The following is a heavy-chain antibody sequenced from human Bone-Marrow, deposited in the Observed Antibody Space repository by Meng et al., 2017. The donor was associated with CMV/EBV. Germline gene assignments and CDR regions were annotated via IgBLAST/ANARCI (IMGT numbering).Heavy chain of an antibody. CDR1: GYTFTGYY. CDR3: ARVPSSGYYGSLGY. J-gene: IGHJ4*02. CDR2: ISPNSGGT. D-gene: IGHD3-22*01. Sequence: ASVKVSCKASGYTFTGYYMHWVRQAPGQGLEWMGWISPNSGGTNYAQKFLGRVTMTRDTSISTAYMELSRLRSGDTAMYYCARVPSSGYYGSLGYWGQGTLVTVSS. V-gene: IGHV1-2*02.